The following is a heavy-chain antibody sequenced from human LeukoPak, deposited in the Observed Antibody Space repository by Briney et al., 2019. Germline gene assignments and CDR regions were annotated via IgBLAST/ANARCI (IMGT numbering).Heavy chain of an antibody. D-gene: IGHD5-12*01. CDR3: ARGSLIEMVATYSSSRSGFGFDI. CDR1: AGSFSDHY. Sequence: PSETLSLTCAVYAGSFSDHYWTWIRQPPGRGLEWIGEVRHDGTTNYNPSLKSRVTISPDTSKNQFSLKLSSLTAADTAVYYCARGSLIEMVATYSSSRSGFGFDIWGLGTMVTVSS. CDR2: VRHDGTT. J-gene: IGHJ3*02. V-gene: IGHV4-34*01.